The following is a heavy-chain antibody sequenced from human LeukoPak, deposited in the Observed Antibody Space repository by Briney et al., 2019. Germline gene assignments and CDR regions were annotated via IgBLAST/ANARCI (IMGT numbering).Heavy chain of an antibody. CDR2: INHSGNT. J-gene: IGHJ4*02. CDR1: GGSFSGYY. CDR3: ARSKDGSGFAAY. D-gene: IGHD3-22*01. Sequence: SETLSLTCAVYGGSFSGYYWTWIRQPPGKGLEWIGEINHSGNTNYNPSLKSRVAISVDTSKNQFSLKLSSAIAADTAMYYCARSKDGSGFAAYWGQGTQVTVSS. V-gene: IGHV4-34*01.